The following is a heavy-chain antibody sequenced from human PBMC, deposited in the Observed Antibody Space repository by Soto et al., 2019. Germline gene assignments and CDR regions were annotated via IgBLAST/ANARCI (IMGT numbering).Heavy chain of an antibody. J-gene: IGHJ6*02. CDR3: ARGVGLTGRYYYYGMDV. CDR2: IDPSDSYT. D-gene: IGHD3-9*01. Sequence: EVQLVQSGAEVKKPGESLRISCKGSGYSFTSYWISWVRQMPGKGLEWMGRIDPSDSYTNYSPSFQGHVTISADKSISTAYLQWSSLKASDTAMYYCARGVGLTGRYYYYGMDVWGQGTTVTVSS. V-gene: IGHV5-10-1*03. CDR1: GYSFTSYW.